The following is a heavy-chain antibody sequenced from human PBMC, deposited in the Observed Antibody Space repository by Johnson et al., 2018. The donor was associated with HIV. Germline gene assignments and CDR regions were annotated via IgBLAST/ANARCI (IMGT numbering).Heavy chain of an antibody. D-gene: IGHD1-1*01. V-gene: IGHV3-23*04. CDR2: ISGSGGTT. CDR3: AKEDPWRRAFDI. CDR1: GFTFDDYA. Sequence: EVQLVESGGGLVQPGRSLKLSCAASGFTFDDYAMHWVRQTPGKGLEWVSTISGSGGTTYYADSVKGRFTISRDNFKNTLYLQMNGLRPEDTAVYYCAKEDPWRRAFDIWGQGTVVTVSS. J-gene: IGHJ3*02.